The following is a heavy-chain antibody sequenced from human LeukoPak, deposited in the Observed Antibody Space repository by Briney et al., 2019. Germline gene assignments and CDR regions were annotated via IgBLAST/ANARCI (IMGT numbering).Heavy chain of an antibody. CDR1: GYTFTSYA. CDR3: ARDMNPRWVVAGTAYGMDV. D-gene: IGHD6-19*01. CDR2: INAGNGNT. V-gene: IGHV1-3*01. Sequence: GASVKVSCKASGYTFTSYAMHWVRQAPGQRLEWMGWINAGNGNTKYSQKFQGRVTITRDTSASTAYMELSSLRSEDTAVYYCARDMNPRWVVAGTAYGMDVWGQGTTVTVSS. J-gene: IGHJ6*02.